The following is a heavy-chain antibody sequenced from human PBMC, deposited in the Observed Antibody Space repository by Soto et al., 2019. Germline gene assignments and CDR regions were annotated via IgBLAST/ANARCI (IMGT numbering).Heavy chain of an antibody. J-gene: IGHJ6*02. V-gene: IGHV1-69*12. D-gene: IGHD3-3*02. CDR3: ARDKDRQQLGGNYYYILDV. Sequence: QVQLMQSGAEVKKPGSSVKVSYKASGGTFSTSAISWVRQAPGEGLEWVGGIMPIFATPDYAQKFQGRVTISADEPTATAYLELTRLTTDDTAVYYCARDKDRQQLGGNYYYILDVWGQGTAITVSS. CDR1: GGTFSTSA. CDR2: IMPIFATP.